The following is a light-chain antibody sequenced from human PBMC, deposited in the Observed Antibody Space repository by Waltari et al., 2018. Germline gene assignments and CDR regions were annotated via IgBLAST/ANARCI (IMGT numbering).Light chain of an antibody. CDR2: YVY. V-gene: IGLV2-14*03. J-gene: IGLJ3*02. CDR3: NSYTSTTTPNWV. CDR1: SSNL. Sequence: QSTLTQPAPVSGSTGKAITIPCTGVSSNLVSGYQHRPGKVPKLILYYVYHRPSGVSSRFSGSKSGNTASLTISGLQAEDEADYYCNSYTSTTTPNWVFGGGPKLTVL.